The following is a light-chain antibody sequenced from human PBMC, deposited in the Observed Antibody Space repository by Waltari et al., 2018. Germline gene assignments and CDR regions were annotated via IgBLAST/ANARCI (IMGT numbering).Light chain of an antibody. V-gene: IGKV1-9*01. CDR1: QGISNY. CDR2: TAS. Sequence: DIQLTQSPSFLSASVGDRVTITCRSSQGISNYLAWYQQKPGKAPKLLIHTASTLQGGDPSRFSGSGSGTEFTLTISSLQPEDFATYYCQHRHSYPITFGQGTRLEIK. J-gene: IGKJ5*01. CDR3: QHRHSYPIT.